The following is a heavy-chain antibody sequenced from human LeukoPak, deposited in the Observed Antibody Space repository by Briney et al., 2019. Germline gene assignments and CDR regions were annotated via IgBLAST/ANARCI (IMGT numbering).Heavy chain of an antibody. J-gene: IGHJ4*02. CDR2: VSGSGGNT. CDR1: GFTFRSYA. CDR3: AKGLSSNIWADFDS. V-gene: IGHV3-23*01. Sequence: GGSLRLSCVASGFTFRSYAMSWVRQAPGKGLEWVSSVSGSGGNTYYADSVKGRFTISRDHPRHTLYLQMNSLRAEDTALYYCAKGLSSNIWADFDSWGQGTLVTVSS. D-gene: IGHD2-15*01.